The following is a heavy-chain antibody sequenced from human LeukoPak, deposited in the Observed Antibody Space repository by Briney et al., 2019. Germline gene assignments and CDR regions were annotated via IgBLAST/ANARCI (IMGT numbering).Heavy chain of an antibody. J-gene: IGHJ6*02. V-gene: IGHV3-30*18. Sequence: GGSLRLSCAASGFTFSSYGMHWVRQAPGKGLEWVAVISYDGSNKYCADSVKGRFTISRDNSKNTLYLQMNSLRAEDTAVYYCAKDRGTFDWLSSDYYYYGMDVWGQGTTVTVSS. CDR1: GFTFSSYG. CDR3: AKDRGTFDWLSSDYYYYGMDV. CDR2: ISYDGSNK. D-gene: IGHD3-9*01.